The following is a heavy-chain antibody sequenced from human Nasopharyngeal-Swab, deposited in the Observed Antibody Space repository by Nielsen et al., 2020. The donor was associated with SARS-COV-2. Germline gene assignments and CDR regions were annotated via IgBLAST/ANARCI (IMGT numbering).Heavy chain of an antibody. Sequence: GGSLRLSCAASGFTFSSYWMHWVRQAPGKGLVWVSRINSDGSSTSYADSVKGRFTISRDNSKNTLYLQMNSLRAEDTAVYYCARGVGVDDFWSGRFDYWGQGTLVTVSS. D-gene: IGHD3-3*01. CDR2: INSDGSST. CDR3: ARGVGVDDFWSGRFDY. CDR1: GFTFSSYW. V-gene: IGHV3-74*01. J-gene: IGHJ4*02.